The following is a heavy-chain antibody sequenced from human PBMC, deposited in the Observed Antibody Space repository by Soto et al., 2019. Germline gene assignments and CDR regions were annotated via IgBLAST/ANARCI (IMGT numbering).Heavy chain of an antibody. J-gene: IGHJ4*02. CDR2: IYYSGST. CDR3: ARGVLRTFDY. V-gene: IGHV4-31*03. Sequence: QVRLQESGPGLVKPSQTLSLTCTVSGGSIRSGGNSWSWIRQHSGKGLEWIGYIYYSGSTYYNPSLQSRLTISLDTSKNQFSLKLSSVTAADTAVYYCARGVLRTFDYWGQGTLVTVSS. CDR1: GGSIRSGGNS.